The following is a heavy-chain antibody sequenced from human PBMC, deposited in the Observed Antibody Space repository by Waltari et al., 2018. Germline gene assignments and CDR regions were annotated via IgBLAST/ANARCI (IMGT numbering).Heavy chain of an antibody. CDR1: GGSISSYY. J-gene: IGHJ4*02. V-gene: IGHV4-59*01. CDR2: IYYSGST. CDR3: ARYSSSSRIFDY. D-gene: IGHD6-6*01. Sequence: QVQLQESGPGLVKPSETLFLTCTVSGGSISSYYWSWIRPPPGKVLEWIGYIYYSGSTNYNPSLKGRVTISVDTSKNQFSLKLSSVTAADTAVYYCARYSSSSRIFDYWGQGTLVTVSS.